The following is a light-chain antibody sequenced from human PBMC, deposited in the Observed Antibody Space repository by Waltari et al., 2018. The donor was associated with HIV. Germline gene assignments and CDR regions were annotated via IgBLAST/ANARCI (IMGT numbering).Light chain of an antibody. Sequence: YVLTQPPSVSVAPGQTARITCGGDNIAGRKVHWYQRRPGQAPALVVFDHSDRPSGIPERFSGSISGNTATLIISRVEDGDEADYYCQVWDESNEQVVFGGGTRLTVL. CDR3: QVWDESNEQVV. J-gene: IGLJ2*01. V-gene: IGLV3-21*02. CDR1: NIAGRK. CDR2: DHS.